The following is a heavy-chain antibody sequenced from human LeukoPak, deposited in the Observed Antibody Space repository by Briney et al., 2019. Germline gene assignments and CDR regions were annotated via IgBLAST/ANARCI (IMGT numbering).Heavy chain of an antibody. V-gene: IGHV1-69*05. CDR3: SCAEGYGHPYCDN. Sequence: SVKVSCKASGGTFSSYAISWVRHAPEQGLEWMGGIIPIFGTANYAQKFQGRVTITTDESTSTAYMEMSSLRLEYTAVDDCSCAEGYGHPYCDNWGQGTLVTVSS. D-gene: IGHD3-10*01. CDR2: IIPIFGTA. CDR1: GGTFSSYA. J-gene: IGHJ4*01.